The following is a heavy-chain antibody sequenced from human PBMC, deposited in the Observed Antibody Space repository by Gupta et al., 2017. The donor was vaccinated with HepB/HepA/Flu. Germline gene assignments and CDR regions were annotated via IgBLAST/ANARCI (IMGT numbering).Heavy chain of an antibody. CDR3: ARSGVLNYYYYMDV. CDR2: MNPNSGNT. Sequence: QVQLVQSGAEVNKPGASVKVSCKASGYTFTSYDINWLREATGQGLEWMGWMNPNSGNTGYAQKFQGRVTITRNTSISTAYMELSSLRSEDTAVYYCARSGVLNYYYYMDVWGKGTTVTVSS. D-gene: IGHD3-10*01. V-gene: IGHV1-8*03. J-gene: IGHJ6*03. CDR1: GYTFTSYD.